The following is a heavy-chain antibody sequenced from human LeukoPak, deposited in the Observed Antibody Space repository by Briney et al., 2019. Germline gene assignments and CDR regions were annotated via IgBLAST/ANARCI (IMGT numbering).Heavy chain of an antibody. D-gene: IGHD1-26*01. CDR3: ARGHGRVGATTRLFDY. CDR1: GYTFTSYD. CDR2: MNPNSGNT. V-gene: IGHV1-8*03. Sequence: ASVKVSCKASGYTFTSYDINWVRQAPGQGLEWMGWMNPNSGNTGYAQKFQGRVTITRNTSISTAYMELSSLRSEDTAVYYCARGHGRVGATTRLFDYWGQGTLVTVSS. J-gene: IGHJ4*02.